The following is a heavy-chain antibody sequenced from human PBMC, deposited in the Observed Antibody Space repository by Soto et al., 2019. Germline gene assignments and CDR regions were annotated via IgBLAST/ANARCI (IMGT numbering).Heavy chain of an antibody. CDR2: IYYSGST. Sequence: SETLSLTCTVSGGSISSYYWSWIRQPPGKGLEWIGYIYYSGSTNYNPSLKSRVTISVDTSKSQFSLKLSSVTAADTAVYYCARGRGYCSSTSCYPLDYFDYWGQGTLVTVSS. CDR3: ARGRGYCSSTSCYPLDYFDY. V-gene: IGHV4-59*01. CDR1: GGSISSYY. J-gene: IGHJ4*02. D-gene: IGHD2-2*01.